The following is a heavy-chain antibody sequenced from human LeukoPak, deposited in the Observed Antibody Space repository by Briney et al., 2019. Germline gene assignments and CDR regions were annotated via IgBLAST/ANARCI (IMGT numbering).Heavy chain of an antibody. D-gene: IGHD3-22*01. CDR2: ISGSGGST. CDR1: GFTFSSYA. Sequence: GGSLRLSCAASGFTFSSYAMSWVRQAPGKGLEWVSAISGSGGSTYYADSVKGRFTISRDNSKNTLYLQMNRLRAEDTAVYYCAKNPDYYDSSGYYYFDYWGQGTLVTVSS. V-gene: IGHV3-23*01. J-gene: IGHJ4*02. CDR3: AKNPDYYDSSGYYYFDY.